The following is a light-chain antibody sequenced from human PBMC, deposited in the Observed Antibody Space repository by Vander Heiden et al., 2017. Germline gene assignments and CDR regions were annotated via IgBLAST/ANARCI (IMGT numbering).Light chain of an antibody. Sequence: DIQMTQSPSSLSASVGDRVTITCRASQSISSYLSWYQQKPGKAPRLLIYAASSLQSGVPSRFSGSGSGTDFTLTITRLQPEDFATYYCHQRDSAPRTFGQRTNVEI. CDR2: AAS. V-gene: IGKV1-39*01. J-gene: IGKJ1*01. CDR3: HQRDSAPRT. CDR1: QSISSY.